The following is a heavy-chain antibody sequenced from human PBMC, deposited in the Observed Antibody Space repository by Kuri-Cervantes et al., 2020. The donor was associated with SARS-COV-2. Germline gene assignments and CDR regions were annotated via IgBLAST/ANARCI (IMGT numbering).Heavy chain of an antibody. J-gene: IGHJ6*02. V-gene: IGHV1-2*04. CDR3: ARDDIVVVPAAIRSGYYYYYGMDV. CDR1: GYTFTGYY. D-gene: IGHD2-2*02. CDR2: INPNSGGT. Sequence: ASVKVSCKASGYTFTGYYMHWVRQAPGQGREWMGWINPNSGGTNYAQKFQGWVTMTRDTSISTAYMELSRLRSDDTAVYYCARDDIVVVPAAIRSGYYYYYGMDVWGQGTTVTVSS.